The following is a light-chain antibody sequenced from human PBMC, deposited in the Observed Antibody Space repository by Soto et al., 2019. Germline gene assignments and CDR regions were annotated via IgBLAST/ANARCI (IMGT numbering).Light chain of an antibody. CDR3: QQYDASTYT. Sequence: EIVLTQSPGTLSLSPGARATLSCRASQSVSSSYLAWYQHNPGQAPRLLLYGASSRATGIPDRFSGSGSGTDFTITISRLESEDFAVYYCQQYDASTYTFGQGTKREIK. V-gene: IGKV3-20*01. J-gene: IGKJ2*01. CDR2: GAS. CDR1: QSVSSSY.